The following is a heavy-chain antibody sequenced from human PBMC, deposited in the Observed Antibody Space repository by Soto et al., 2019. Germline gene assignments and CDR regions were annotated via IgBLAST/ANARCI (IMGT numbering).Heavy chain of an antibody. Sequence: GGSLRLSGSAYGFTFSSYAMHCVRQAPGKGLEWVAVISYDGSNKYYADSVKGRFTISRDNSKNTLYLQRNSLRAEDTAVYYCAKDGYDFWSGYNWGGDSYFGMDVLSQGSMVAV. J-gene: IGHJ6*02. V-gene: IGHV3-30*04. CDR3: AKDGYDFWSGYNWGGDSYFGMDV. CDR2: ISYDGSNK. D-gene: IGHD3-3*01. CDR1: GFTFSSYA.